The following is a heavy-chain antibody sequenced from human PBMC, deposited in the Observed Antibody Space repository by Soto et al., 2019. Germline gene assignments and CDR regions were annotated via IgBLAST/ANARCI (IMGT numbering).Heavy chain of an antibody. J-gene: IGHJ4*02. V-gene: IGHV5-51*01. D-gene: IGHD3-22*01. Sequence: PGESLKISCKGSGYSFTSYCIAWVRQMPGKGLEWMGIIYPGDSDTRYSPSFQGQVTISADKSISTAFLQWSSLKASDTAMYYCARLGPLHSSAYYFDYWGQGTLVTVSS. CDR3: ARLGPLHSSAYYFDY. CDR1: GYSFTSYC. CDR2: IYPGDSDT.